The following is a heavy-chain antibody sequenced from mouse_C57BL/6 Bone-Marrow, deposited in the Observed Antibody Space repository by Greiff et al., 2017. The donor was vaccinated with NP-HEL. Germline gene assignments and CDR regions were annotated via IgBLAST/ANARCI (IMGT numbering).Heavy chain of an antibody. CDR1: GFTFSSYG. Sequence: EVMLVESGGDLVKPGGSLKLSCAASGFTFSSYGMSWVRQTPDKRLEWVATISSGGSYTYYPDSVKGRFTISRDNAKNTLYLQMSSLKSEDTAMYYCARLGMIPFAYWGQGTLVTVSA. CDR3: ARLGMIPFAY. CDR2: ISSGGSYT. J-gene: IGHJ3*01. V-gene: IGHV5-6*01. D-gene: IGHD2-4*01.